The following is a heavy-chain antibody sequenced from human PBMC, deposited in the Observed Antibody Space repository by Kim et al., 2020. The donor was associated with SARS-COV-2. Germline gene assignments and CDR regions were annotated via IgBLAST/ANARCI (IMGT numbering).Heavy chain of an antibody. CDR1: GFTFSSYA. CDR2: ISGSGGST. J-gene: IGHJ6*02. CDR3: AKDHYYGSGSYYTNYGMDV. D-gene: IGHD3-10*01. Sequence: GGSLRLSCAASGFTFSSYAMSWVRQAPGKGLEWVSAISGSGGSTYYADSVKGRFTISRDNSKNTLYLQMNSLRAEDTAVYYCAKDHYYGSGSYYTNYGMDVWGQGTTVTVSS. V-gene: IGHV3-23*01.